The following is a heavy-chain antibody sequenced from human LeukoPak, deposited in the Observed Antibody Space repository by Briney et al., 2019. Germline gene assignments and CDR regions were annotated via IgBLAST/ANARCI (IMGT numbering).Heavy chain of an antibody. V-gene: IGHV1-69*05. Sequence: EASVKVSCKASGGTFSSYAISWVRHAPGQGLEWMGRIIPIFGTANYAQKLEGRVTITTDESTSTDYMELSSRRSEDTAVYYCARPYDSSGFDYWGQGTLVTVSS. CDR2: IIPIFGTA. CDR1: GGTFSSYA. J-gene: IGHJ4*02. CDR3: ARPYDSSGFDY. D-gene: IGHD3-22*01.